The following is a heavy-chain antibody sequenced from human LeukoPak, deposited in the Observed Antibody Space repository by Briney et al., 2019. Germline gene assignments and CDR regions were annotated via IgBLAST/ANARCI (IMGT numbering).Heavy chain of an antibody. CDR2: ISAYNGNT. D-gene: IGHD3-22*01. V-gene: IGHV1-18*01. J-gene: IGHJ6*02. CDR3: ARAQYYDSSGYYYRGDYYYGMDV. Sequence: ASVTVSCKASGYTFTSYGISWVRQAPGQGLEWMGWISAYNGNTNYAQKLQGRVTMTTDTSTSTAYMELRSLRSDDTAVYYCARAQYYDSSGYYYRGDYYYGMDVWGQGTTVTVSS. CDR1: GYTFTSYG.